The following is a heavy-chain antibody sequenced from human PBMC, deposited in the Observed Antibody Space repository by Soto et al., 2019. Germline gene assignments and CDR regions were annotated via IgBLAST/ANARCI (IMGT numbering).Heavy chain of an antibody. CDR3: ATVSYFGIFGVVNLYFDY. V-gene: IGHV1-24*01. CDR2: FDPEDGET. J-gene: IGHJ4*02. D-gene: IGHD3-3*01. CDR1: GYTLTELS. Sequence: ASVKVSCKVSGYTLTELSMHWVRQAPGKGLEWMGGFDPEDGETIYAQKFQGRVTMTEDTSTDTAYMELSSLRSEDTAVYYCATVSYFGIFGVVNLYFDYWGQGTLVTVSS.